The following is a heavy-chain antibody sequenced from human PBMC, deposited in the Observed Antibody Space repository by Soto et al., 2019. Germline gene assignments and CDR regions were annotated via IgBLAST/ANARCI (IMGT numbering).Heavy chain of an antibody. CDR2: IYYSGST. D-gene: IGHD4-17*01. J-gene: IGHJ4*02. CDR3: AIYGGNSVYFDY. CDR1: GGSISSVGDY. V-gene: IGHV4-30-4*08. Sequence: PSETLSLTCTVSGGSISSVGDYWSWIRQHPGKGLEWIGYIYYSGSTYYNPSLKSRVTISVDTSKNQFSLKLSSVTAADTAVYSCAIYGGNSVYFDYRGQGTLVTVSS.